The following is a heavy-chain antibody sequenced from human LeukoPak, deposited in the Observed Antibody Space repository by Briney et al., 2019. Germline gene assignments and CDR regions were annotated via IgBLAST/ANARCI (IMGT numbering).Heavy chain of an antibody. D-gene: IGHD3-3*01. CDR3: ARVPYDFWSGYYLDY. Sequence: GGSLRLSCVASGFTFSSYSMNWVRQAPGKGLEWVSSISSSSSYIYYADSVKGRFTISRDNAKNSLYLQMNSLRAEDTAVYYCARVPYDFWSGYYLDYWGQGTLVTVSS. J-gene: IGHJ4*02. CDR2: ISSSSSYI. V-gene: IGHV3-21*01. CDR1: GFTFSSYS.